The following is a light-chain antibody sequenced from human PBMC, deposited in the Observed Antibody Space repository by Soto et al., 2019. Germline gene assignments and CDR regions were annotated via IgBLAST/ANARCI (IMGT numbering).Light chain of an antibody. V-gene: IGKV3-11*01. Sequence: EIVLTQSPATLSLSPGERATLSCRASQSVSSYLAWYQQKPGQAPRLLIYDASHRATGIPARFSGSGSGTDFTLTISSLEPEAFAVYYCQERSNWPLFPFGPGTKVDIK. J-gene: IGKJ3*01. CDR1: QSVSSY. CDR2: DAS. CDR3: QERSNWPLFP.